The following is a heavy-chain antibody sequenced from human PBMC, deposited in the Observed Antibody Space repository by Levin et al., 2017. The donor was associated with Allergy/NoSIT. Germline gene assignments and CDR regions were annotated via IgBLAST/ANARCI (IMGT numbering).Heavy chain of an antibody. Sequence: GGSLRLSCAASGFTFSSYWMHWVRQAPGKGLVWVSRINSDGSSTSYADSVKGRFTISRDNAKNTLYLQMNSLRAEDTAVYYCASIYDYGDYGPFDIWGQGTMVTVSS. V-gene: IGHV3-74*01. CDR1: GFTFSSYW. D-gene: IGHD4-17*01. CDR2: INSDGSST. J-gene: IGHJ3*02. CDR3: ASIYDYGDYGPFDI.